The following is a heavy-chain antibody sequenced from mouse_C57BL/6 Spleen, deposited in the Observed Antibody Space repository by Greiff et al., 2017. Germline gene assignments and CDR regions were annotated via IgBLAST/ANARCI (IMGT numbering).Heavy chain of an antibody. CDR1: GYAFSSSW. D-gene: IGHD1-1*01. J-gene: IGHJ2*01. CDR3: AMTTVVATPFDY. Sequence: QVHVKQSGAELVKPGASVKISCKASGYAFSSSWMNWVKQRPGKGLEWIGRIYPGDGDTNYNGKFKGKATLTADKSSSTAYMQLSSLTSEDSAVYFCAMTTVVATPFDYWGQGTTLTVSS. V-gene: IGHV1-82*01. CDR2: IYPGDGDT.